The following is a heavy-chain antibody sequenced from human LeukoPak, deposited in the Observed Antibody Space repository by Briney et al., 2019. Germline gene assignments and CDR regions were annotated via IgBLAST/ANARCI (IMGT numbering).Heavy chain of an antibody. CDR3: SSGSSMDV. D-gene: IGHD3-22*01. CDR2: IGSNGGNT. J-gene: IGHJ6*02. Sequence: PGGSLRLSCSASGLTFSSYAMHWVRQAPGKGLEYVSAIGSNGGNTYYADSVKGRFTISRDNSKNTLFLQMNSLRAEDTAVYYCSSGSSMDVWGQGTTVTVSS. CDR1: GLTFSSYA. V-gene: IGHV3-64D*06.